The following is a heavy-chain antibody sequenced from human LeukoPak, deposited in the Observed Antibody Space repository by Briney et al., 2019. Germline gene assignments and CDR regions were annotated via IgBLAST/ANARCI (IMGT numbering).Heavy chain of an antibody. Sequence: PSETLSLTCTVSGGSISSYYWSWIRQPPGKGLEWIGYTYYSGSTNYNPSLKSRVTISVDTSKNQFSLKLSSVTAADTAVYYCARESGRIQLWPHAFDIWGQGTMVTVSS. D-gene: IGHD5-18*01. V-gene: IGHV4-59*01. CDR2: TYYSGST. CDR3: ARESGRIQLWPHAFDI. J-gene: IGHJ3*02. CDR1: GGSISSYY.